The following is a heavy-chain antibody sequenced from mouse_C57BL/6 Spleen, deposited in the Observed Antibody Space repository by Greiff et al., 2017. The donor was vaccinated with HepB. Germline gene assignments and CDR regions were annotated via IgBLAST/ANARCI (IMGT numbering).Heavy chain of an antibody. V-gene: IGHV5-17*01. J-gene: IGHJ1*03. CDR1: GFTFSDYG. CDR2: ISSGSSTI. D-gene: IGHD2-1*01. Sequence: EVMLVESGGGLVKPGGSLKLSCAASGFTFSDYGMHWVRQAPEKGLEWVAYISSGSSTIYYADTVKGRFTISRDNAKNTLFLQMTSLRSEDTAMYYCARTRNYVYFDVWGTGTTVTVSS. CDR3: ARTRNYVYFDV.